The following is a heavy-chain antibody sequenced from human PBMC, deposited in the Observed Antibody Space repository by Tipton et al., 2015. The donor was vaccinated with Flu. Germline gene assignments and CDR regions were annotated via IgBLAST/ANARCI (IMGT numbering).Heavy chain of an antibody. CDR2: VSSRGSP. CDR3: ARGGRYGSSVDY. Sequence: GLVKPSETLSLICSVSGGTVTNYYWSWIRQPPGKGLEWLGFVSSRGSPNYNPSLQSRVTISLYTSKNQFSLSLSSVTAADTALYYCARGGRYGSSVDYWGRGTLVAVSS. CDR1: GGTVTNYY. J-gene: IGHJ4*02. D-gene: IGHD3-10*01. V-gene: IGHV4-59*02.